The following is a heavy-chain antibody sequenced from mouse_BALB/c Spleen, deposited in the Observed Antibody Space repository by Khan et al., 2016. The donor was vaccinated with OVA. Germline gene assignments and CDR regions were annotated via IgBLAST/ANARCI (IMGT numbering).Heavy chain of an antibody. CDR3: ARTARIKY. V-gene: IGHV3-2*02. Sequence: EVQLQESGPGLVKPSQSLSLTCTVTGYSITSGYGWNWIRQFPGNQLEWMGYISYSGSTNYNPSLKSRISITRDTSKNQFFLQLNSGTTEDTATYYCARTARIKYWGQGTTLTVSS. CDR2: ISYSGST. J-gene: IGHJ2*01. CDR1: GYSITSGYG. D-gene: IGHD1-2*01.